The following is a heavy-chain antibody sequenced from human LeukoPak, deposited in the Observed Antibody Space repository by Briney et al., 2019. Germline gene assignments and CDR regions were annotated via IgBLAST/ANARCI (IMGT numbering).Heavy chain of an antibody. V-gene: IGHV3-73*01. CDR3: TSPITMVRGVIKDP. Sequence: GGSLKLSCAASGFTFSGSAMHWVRQASGKGLEWVGRIRSKANSYATAYAASVKGRFTISRDDSKNTAYLQMNSLKTEDTAVYYCTSPITMVRGVIKDPWGQGTLVTVSS. CDR2: IRSKANSYAT. CDR1: GFTFSGSA. D-gene: IGHD3-10*01. J-gene: IGHJ5*02.